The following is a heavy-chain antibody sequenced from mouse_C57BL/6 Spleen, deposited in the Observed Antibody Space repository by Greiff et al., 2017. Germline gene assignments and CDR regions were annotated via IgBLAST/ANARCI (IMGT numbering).Heavy chain of an antibody. CDR2: ISDGGSYT. V-gene: IGHV5-4*01. Sequence: EVQRVESGGGLVKPGGSLKLSCAASGFTFSSYAMSWVRQTPEKRLEWVATISDGGSYTYYPDNVKGRFTISRDNAKNNLYLQMSHLKSEDTAMYYCARDYGYDYGFYAMDYWGQGTSVTVSS. D-gene: IGHD2-4*01. CDR3: ARDYGYDYGFYAMDY. CDR1: GFTFSSYA. J-gene: IGHJ4*01.